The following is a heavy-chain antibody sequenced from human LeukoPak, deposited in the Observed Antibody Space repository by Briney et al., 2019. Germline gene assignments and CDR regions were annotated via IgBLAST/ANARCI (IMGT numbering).Heavy chain of an antibody. Sequence: SETLSLTCAVYGGSFSGYYWSWIRQPPGKGLEWIGEINHSGSTNYNPSLKSRVTISVDTSKNQFSLKLSSVTAADTAVYYCASGTRLRRTYWGQGTLVTVSS. V-gene: IGHV4-34*01. CDR3: ASGTRLRRTY. D-gene: IGHD4-17*01. CDR1: GGSFSGYY. CDR2: INHSGST. J-gene: IGHJ4*02.